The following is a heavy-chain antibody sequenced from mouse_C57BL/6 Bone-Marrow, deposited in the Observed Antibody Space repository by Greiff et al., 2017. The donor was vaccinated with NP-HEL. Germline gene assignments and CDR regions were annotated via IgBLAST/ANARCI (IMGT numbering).Heavy chain of an antibody. CDR2: IYPGGGYT. CDR1: GYTFTNYC. J-gene: IGHJ1*03. Sequence: QVQLQQSGAELVRPGASVKMSCKASGYTFTNYCIGWVKQRPGNGLEWIGDIYPGGGYTNYNEKFKGKATLTADKSSSTAYMQFSSLTSEDSAIYYCARRGGSYYYSSSSEGYFDVWGTGTTVTVSS. V-gene: IGHV1-63*01. CDR3: ARRGGSYYYSSSSEGYFDV. D-gene: IGHD1-1*01.